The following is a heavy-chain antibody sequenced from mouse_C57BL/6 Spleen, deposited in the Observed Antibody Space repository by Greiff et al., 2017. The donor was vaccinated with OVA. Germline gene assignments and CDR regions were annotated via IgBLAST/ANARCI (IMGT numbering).Heavy chain of an antibody. J-gene: IGHJ4*01. CDR3: ARGDYGSRNAMDY. Sequence: VQLQQPGAELVKPGASVKLSCKASGYTFTSYWMHWVKQRPGQGLEWIGMIHPNSGSTNYNEKFKSKATLTVDKSSSTAYMQLSSLTSEDSAVYYCARGDYGSRNAMDYWGQGTSVIVSS. CDR2: IHPNSGST. CDR1: GYTFTSYW. V-gene: IGHV1-64*01. D-gene: IGHD1-1*01.